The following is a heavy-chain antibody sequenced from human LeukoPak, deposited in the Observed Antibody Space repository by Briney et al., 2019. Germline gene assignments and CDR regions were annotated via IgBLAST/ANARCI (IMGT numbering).Heavy chain of an antibody. J-gene: IGHJ4*02. CDR3: AKDLGSSWTGGFDY. D-gene: IGHD6-13*01. V-gene: IGHV3-9*01. Sequence: PGRSLRLSCAASGFTFDDYAMHWVRQAPGKGLEWVSGISWNSGSIGYADSVKGRFTISRDNAKNSLYLQMNSLRAEDTALYYCAKDLGSSWTGGFDYWGQGTLVTVSS. CDR1: GFTFDDYA. CDR2: ISWNSGSI.